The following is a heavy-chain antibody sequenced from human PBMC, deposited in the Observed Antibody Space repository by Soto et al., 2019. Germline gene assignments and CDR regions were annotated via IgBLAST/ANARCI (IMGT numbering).Heavy chain of an antibody. V-gene: IGHV1-24*01. CDR2: FDPEDGET. D-gene: IGHD2-2*01. CDR3: ATVCSSTSCYNPYNWFDP. Sequence: ASVKVSCKVSGYTLTELSMHWVRQAPGKGLEWMGGFDPEDGETIYAQKFQGRVTMTEDTSTDTAYMELSSLRSEDTAVYYCATVCSSTSCYNPYNWFDPWGQGTLVTVSS. J-gene: IGHJ5*02. CDR1: GYTLTELS.